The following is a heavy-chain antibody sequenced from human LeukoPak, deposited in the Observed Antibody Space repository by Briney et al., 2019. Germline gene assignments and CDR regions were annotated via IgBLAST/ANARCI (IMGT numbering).Heavy chain of an antibody. D-gene: IGHD6-19*01. CDR2: TYYRSRWYN. CDR1: GDSVSSNSAA. Sequence: KPSQTLSLTCAISGDSVSSNSAAWNWIRQSPSRGLEWLGRTYYRSRWYNEYALSLKSRITINPDTSKNQFSLQLNSVTPEDTAVYYCARVTEKQYLPFDSWGQGTLVTVSS. CDR3: ARVTEKQYLPFDS. V-gene: IGHV6-1*01. J-gene: IGHJ4*02.